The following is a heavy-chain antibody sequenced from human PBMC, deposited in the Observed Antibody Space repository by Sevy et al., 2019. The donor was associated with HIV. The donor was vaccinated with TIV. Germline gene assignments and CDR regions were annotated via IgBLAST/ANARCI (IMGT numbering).Heavy chain of an antibody. J-gene: IGHJ6*02. Sequence: GGSLRLSCTASGFAFTNYYAMHWVRQAPGKGLEWVALISYDGSDKFYADSVKGRFTITRDNFENTLYLQMNGLTPEDTAVYYCARPRANYVDHYFFYAMDVWGQGTTVTVSS. D-gene: IGHD4-17*01. V-gene: IGHV3-30-3*01. CDR2: ISYDGSDK. CDR1: GFAFTNYYA. CDR3: ARPRANYVDHYFFYAMDV.